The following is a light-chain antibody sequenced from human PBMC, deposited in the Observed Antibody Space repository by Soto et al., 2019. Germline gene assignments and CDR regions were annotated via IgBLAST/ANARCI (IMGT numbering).Light chain of an antibody. J-gene: IGKJ3*01. CDR3: QQRSNWAT. CDR1: QSISSW. CDR2: DAS. V-gene: IGKV1-5*01. Sequence: DIQMTQSPSTLSASVVDRVTVTCRASQSISSWLAWYQQKPGKAPKLLIYDASSLESGVQSRFSGSGSGTEFTLTISSLEPEDFAVYYCQQRSNWATFGPGTKVDIK.